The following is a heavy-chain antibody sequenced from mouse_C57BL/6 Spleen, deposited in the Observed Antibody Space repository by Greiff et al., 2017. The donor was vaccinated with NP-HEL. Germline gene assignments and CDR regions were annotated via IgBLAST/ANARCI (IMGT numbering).Heavy chain of an antibody. Sequence: VQLQQSGAELVRPGTSVKVSCKASGYAFTNYLIEWVKQRPGQGLEWIGVINPGSGGTNYNEKFKGKATLTADKSSSTAYMQLSSLTSEDSAVYFCARERGYDYDGGVDYWGQGTTLTVSS. D-gene: IGHD2-4*01. CDR1: GYAFTNYL. CDR2: INPGSGGT. V-gene: IGHV1-54*01. J-gene: IGHJ2*01. CDR3: ARERGYDYDGGVDY.